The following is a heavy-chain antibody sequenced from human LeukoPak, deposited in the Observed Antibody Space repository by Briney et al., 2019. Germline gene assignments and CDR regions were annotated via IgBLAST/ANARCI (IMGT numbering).Heavy chain of an antibody. CDR2: ISSSSSTI. CDR1: GFTFSSYW. D-gene: IGHD6-6*01. CDR3: ARDRQLIAARTYYYYGMDV. Sequence: GGSLRLSCAASGFTFSSYWMNWARQAPGKGLEWVSYISSSSSTIYYADSVKGRFTISRDNAKNSLYLQMNSLRDEDTAVYYCARDRQLIAARTYYYYGMDVWGQGTTVTVSS. J-gene: IGHJ6*02. V-gene: IGHV3-48*02.